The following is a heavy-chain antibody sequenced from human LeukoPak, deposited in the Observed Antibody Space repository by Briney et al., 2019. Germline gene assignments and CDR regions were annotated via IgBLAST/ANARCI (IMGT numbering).Heavy chain of an antibody. CDR2: ISSSSSTI. D-gene: IGHD3-16*02. CDR3: ASESYDYVWGSYRPRWGY. Sequence: GGSLRLSCAASGFTFSSYSMNWVRQAPGKGLEWVSYISSSSSTIYYADSVKGRFTISRDNAKNSLYLQMNSLRAEDTAVYYCASESYDYVWGSYRPRWGYWGQGTLVTVSS. J-gene: IGHJ4*02. V-gene: IGHV3-48*04. CDR1: GFTFSSYS.